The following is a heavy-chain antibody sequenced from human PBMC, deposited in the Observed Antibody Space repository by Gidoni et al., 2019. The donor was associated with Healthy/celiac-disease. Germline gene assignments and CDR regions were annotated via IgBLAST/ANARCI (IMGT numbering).Heavy chain of an antibody. CDR3: ARGSSGYPVVY. J-gene: IGHJ4*02. CDR2: INPNSGGT. Sequence: QVQLVQSGAEVTKPGASVKASRKASGYTFTGYYTDWVRQAPGQGLVGLGWINPNSGGTNYAQKFQGRVTMTRDTSISTAYMELSRLRSDDTAVYYCARGSSGYPVVYWGQGTLVTVSS. CDR1: GYTFTGYY. V-gene: IGHV1-2*02. D-gene: IGHD3-22*01.